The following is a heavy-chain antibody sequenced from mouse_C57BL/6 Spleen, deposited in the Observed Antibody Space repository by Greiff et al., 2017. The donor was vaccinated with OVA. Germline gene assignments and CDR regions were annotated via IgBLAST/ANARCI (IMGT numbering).Heavy chain of an antibody. V-gene: IGHV14-4*01. CDR1: GFNIKDDY. D-gene: IGHD1-1*01. J-gene: IGHJ2*01. CDR3: TYYGSSSFDY. CDR2: IDPENGDT. Sequence: EVQLQQSGAELVRPGASVKLSCTASGFNIKDDYMHWVKPRPEQGLEWIGWIDPENGDTEYASKFQGKATITADTSSNTAYLQLSSLTSEDTAVYYCTYYGSSSFDYWGQGTTLTVSS.